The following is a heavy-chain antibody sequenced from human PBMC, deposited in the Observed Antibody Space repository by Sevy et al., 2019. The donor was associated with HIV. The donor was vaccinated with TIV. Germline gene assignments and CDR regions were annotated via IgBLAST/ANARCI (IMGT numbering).Heavy chain of an antibody. D-gene: IGHD3-16*01. V-gene: IGHV1-69*13. CDR1: GVTFNNYG. CDR2: IIPMFGTT. J-gene: IGHJ4*02. Sequence: ASVRVSCEASGVTFNNYGFSWVRQAPGHWLEWMGGIIPMFGTTDYAHNFQDRVTITADASTSTAYMELNSLISEDTAVYYCARGITFITGGGYYFDSWGQGTLVTVSS. CDR3: ARGITFITGGGYYFDS.